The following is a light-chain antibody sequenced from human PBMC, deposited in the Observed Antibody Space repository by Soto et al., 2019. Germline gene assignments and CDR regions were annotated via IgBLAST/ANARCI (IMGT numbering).Light chain of an antibody. Sequence: QSSLAQPASVSVSPGQSIAISCTGTSSDVGAYNYVSWFQQHPGKAPKLIVHEVSERPSGVSDRFSGSKSGNTASLTISGLQAEDEADYYCSSYTGAYTLVFGTGTNVTVL. J-gene: IGLJ1*01. CDR2: EVS. CDR1: SSDVGAYNY. CDR3: SSYTGAYTLV. V-gene: IGLV2-14*01.